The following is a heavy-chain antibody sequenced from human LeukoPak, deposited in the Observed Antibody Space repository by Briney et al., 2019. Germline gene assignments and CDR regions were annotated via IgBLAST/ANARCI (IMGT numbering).Heavy chain of an antibody. J-gene: IGHJ6*02. CDR3: ARRTDEGPYYYYGMDV. Sequence: GESLKISCKGSGYSFTSYWISWVRQMPGKGLEWMGRIDPSDSYTNYSPSFQGHVTISADKSISTAYLQWSSLKASDTAMYYCARRTDEGPYYYYGMDVWDQGTTVTVSS. D-gene: IGHD5-24*01. V-gene: IGHV5-10-1*01. CDR1: GYSFTSYW. CDR2: IDPSDSYT.